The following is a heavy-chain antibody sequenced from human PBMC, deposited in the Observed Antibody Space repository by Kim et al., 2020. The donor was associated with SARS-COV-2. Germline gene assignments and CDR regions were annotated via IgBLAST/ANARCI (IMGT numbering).Heavy chain of an antibody. V-gene: IGHV1-18*01. CDR2: ISSNSGHT. Sequence: ASVKVSCKASGYSFSNYGLVWARQGPGQGLEWMGWISSNSGHTKYAQNVQGRVTLTTDTSTNTGYMELSSLRSDDTAVYYCAPYYDSNSYRGQWDWGQGTPVTVSS. CDR3: APYYDSNSYRGQWD. CDR1: GYSFSNYG. D-gene: IGHD3-22*01. J-gene: IGHJ4*01.